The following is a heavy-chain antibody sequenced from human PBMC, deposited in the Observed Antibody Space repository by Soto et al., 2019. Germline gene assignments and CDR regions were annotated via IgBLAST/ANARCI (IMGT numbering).Heavy chain of an antibody. CDR3: ARGLRRRLERPPAGDYYYYMDV. CDR1: GYTFTSYD. Sequence: QVQLVQSGAEVKKPGASVKVACKASGYTFTSYDINWVRQATGQGLEWMGWMNPNSGNTGYAQKFQGRVTMTRNTSISTAYMELSSLRSEDTAVYYCARGLRRRLERPPAGDYYYYMDVWGKGTTVTVSS. CDR2: MNPNSGNT. D-gene: IGHD1-1*01. J-gene: IGHJ6*03. V-gene: IGHV1-8*01.